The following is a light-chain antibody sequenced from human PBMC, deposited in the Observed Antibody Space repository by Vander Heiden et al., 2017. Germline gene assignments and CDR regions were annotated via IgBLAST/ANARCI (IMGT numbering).Light chain of an antibody. Sequence: EIVLTQSTRTLCLSTGEGATLSCRASQSVSSTSLDWYQQKPGQAPRLLIYGASIRATGISGSFSGSGSGTDFTLTISIGDAEDFAMYYCQQDSSSQTFGGGTKVEIK. V-gene: IGKV3-20*01. J-gene: IGKJ4*01. CDR1: QSVSSTS. CDR2: GAS. CDR3: QQDSSSQT.